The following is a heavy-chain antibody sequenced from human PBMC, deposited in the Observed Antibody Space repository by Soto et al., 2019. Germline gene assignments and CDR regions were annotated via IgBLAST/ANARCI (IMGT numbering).Heavy chain of an antibody. V-gene: IGHV3-30-3*01. D-gene: IGHD5-18*01. J-gene: IGHJ5*02. CDR2: ISYDGSNK. Sequence: GGSLRLSCAASGFTFSSYAMHWVRQAPGKGLEWVAVISYDGSNKYYADSVKGRFTISRDNSKNTLYLQMNSLRAEDTAVYYCARAGQLWFNWFDPWGQGTLVTVSS. CDR1: GFTFSSYA. CDR3: ARAGQLWFNWFDP.